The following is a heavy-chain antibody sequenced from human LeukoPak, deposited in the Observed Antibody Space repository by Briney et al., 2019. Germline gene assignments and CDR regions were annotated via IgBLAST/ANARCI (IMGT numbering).Heavy chain of an antibody. CDR1: GYTFNYYG. CDR2: ISAFNGLT. V-gene: IGHV1-18*04. CDR3: ARDDGTGSYRFDP. D-gene: IGHD3-16*02. Sequence: GASVKVSCKASGYTFNYYGVSWMRQAPGQGLEWMGWISAFNGLTKYTPKLQGRIALTTDTSTSTAYMDLRNLRSDDTAVYYCARDDGTGSYRFDPWGQGTLVTVSS. J-gene: IGHJ5*02.